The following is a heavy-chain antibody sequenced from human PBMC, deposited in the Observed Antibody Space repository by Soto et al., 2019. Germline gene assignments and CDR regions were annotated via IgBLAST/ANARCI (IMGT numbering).Heavy chain of an antibody. CDR2: FDPEDGET. CDR3: GSLKSESSAYRAGLNWFDP. J-gene: IGHJ5*01. CDR1: GYTLTELS. Sequence: ASVKVSCKVSGYTLTELSMHWVRQAPGKGLEWMGGFDPEDGETIYAQKFQGRVTMTEDTSTDTAYMELSSLRSEDTAVYYCGSLKSESSAYRAGLNWFDPWGQGTLVNVFS. V-gene: IGHV1-24*01. D-gene: IGHD3-22*01.